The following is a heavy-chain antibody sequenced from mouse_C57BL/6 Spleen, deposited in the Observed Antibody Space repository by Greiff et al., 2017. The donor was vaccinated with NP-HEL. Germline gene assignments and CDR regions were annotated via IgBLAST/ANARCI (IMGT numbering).Heavy chain of an antibody. J-gene: IGHJ4*01. Sequence: DVMLVESGGGLVKPGGSLKLSCAASGFTFSDYGMHWVRQAPEKGLEWVAYISSGSSTIYYADTVKGRFTISRDNAKNTLFLQMTSLRSEDTAMYYCATNRAMDYWGQGTSVTVSS. CDR2: ISSGSSTI. V-gene: IGHV5-17*01. CDR3: ATNRAMDY. CDR1: GFTFSDYG. D-gene: IGHD6-1*01.